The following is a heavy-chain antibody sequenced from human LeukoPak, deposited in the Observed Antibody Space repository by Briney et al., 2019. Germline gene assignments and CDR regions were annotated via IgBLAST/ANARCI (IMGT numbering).Heavy chain of an antibody. CDR1: GFTFSSYS. J-gene: IGHJ4*02. CDR3: TREHIVTTIPFDY. V-gene: IGHV3-30*03. D-gene: IGHD5-12*01. Sequence: GGSLRLSCAASGFTFSSYSMNWVRQAPGKGLEWVDADSVKGRFTISRDNSKDTVYLQMNSLRAEDTAVYYCTREHIVTTIPFDYWGQGTLVTVSS.